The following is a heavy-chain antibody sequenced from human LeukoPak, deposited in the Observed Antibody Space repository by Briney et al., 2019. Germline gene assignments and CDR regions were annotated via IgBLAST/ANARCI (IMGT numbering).Heavy chain of an antibody. Sequence: ASVKVSCKASGDTFTSSEINWVRQATGQGLEWMGWKNPNSGNTGYAQKFQGRVTLTRNTSISTAYMELSSLRSEDTAVYYCASGLMNGMDVWGQGTTVTVSS. J-gene: IGHJ6*02. V-gene: IGHV1-8*01. CDR3: ASGLMNGMDV. CDR2: KNPNSGNT. CDR1: GDTFTSSE.